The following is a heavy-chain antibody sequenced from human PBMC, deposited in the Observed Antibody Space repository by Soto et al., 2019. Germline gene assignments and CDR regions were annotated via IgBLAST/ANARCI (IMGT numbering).Heavy chain of an antibody. V-gene: IGHV4-34*01. CDR2: MSHSGGT. CDR3: ARVERGTATTVVDAFDI. Sequence: QVQLQQWGAGLLKPSETLSLTCAVFGGSVNSGNYYWSWIRQPPGKGLEWIGEMSHSGGTHFNPSLKSRVTQSVGPSKNQFSLKMSAVTAADTALYYCARVERGTATTVVDAFDIWGPGTMVTVSS. J-gene: IGHJ3*02. CDR1: GGSVNSGNYY. D-gene: IGHD1-1*01.